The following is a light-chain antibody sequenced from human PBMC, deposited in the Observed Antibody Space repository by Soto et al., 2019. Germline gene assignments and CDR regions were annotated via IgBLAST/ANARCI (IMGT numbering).Light chain of an antibody. CDR2: GAS. Sequence: DIQMTQSPSSLSAYLGYRVTINCRESQGISNYLAWYQQKPGRLPKLLLFGASTLQSGVPARFSGSGSGTLFTLTINGLLTEDVATYYCKKYDRAPFTFGTGTKVDIK. V-gene: IGKV1-27*01. J-gene: IGKJ3*01. CDR3: KKYDRAPFT. CDR1: QGISNY.